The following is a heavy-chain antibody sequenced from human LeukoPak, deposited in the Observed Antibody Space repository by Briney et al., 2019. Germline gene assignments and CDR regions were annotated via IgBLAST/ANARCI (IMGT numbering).Heavy chain of an antibody. Sequence: PGGSLRLSCAASGFTFSSYGMHWVRQAPGKGLEWVAFIRYDGSNKYYADSVKGRLTISRDNSKNTLYLQMNSLRAEDTAVYYCAKDFNIGIAVAGLFDYWGQGTLVTVSS. CDR1: GFTFSSYG. V-gene: IGHV3-30*02. D-gene: IGHD6-19*01. CDR2: IRYDGSNK. J-gene: IGHJ4*02. CDR3: AKDFNIGIAVAGLFDY.